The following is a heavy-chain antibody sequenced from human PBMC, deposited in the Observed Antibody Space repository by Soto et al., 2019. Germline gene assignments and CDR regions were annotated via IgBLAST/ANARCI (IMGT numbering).Heavy chain of an antibody. CDR1: GYSISSGYY. CDR2: IYHSGST. V-gene: IGHV4-38-2*01. D-gene: IGHD6-6*01. CDR3: ARVSSSGGMDV. Sequence: PSETLSLTCAVSGYSISSGYYWGCIRQPPGKGLEWIGSIYHSGSTYYNPSLKSRVTISVDTSKNQFSLKLSSVTAADTAVYYCARVSSSGGMDVWGQGTTVTVSS. J-gene: IGHJ6*02.